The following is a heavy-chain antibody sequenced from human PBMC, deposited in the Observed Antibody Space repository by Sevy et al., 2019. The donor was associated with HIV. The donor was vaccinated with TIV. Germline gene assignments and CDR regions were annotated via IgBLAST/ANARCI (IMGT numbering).Heavy chain of an antibody. CDR2: INPSGGST. D-gene: IGHD3-22*01. Sequence: GESLKISCKASGYTFTSYYMHWVRQAPGQGLEWMGIINPSGGSTSYARKFQGRVTMTRDTSTSTVYMELSSLRSEDTAVYYCARTPTYYYDSSGHDAFDIWGQGTMVTVSS. CDR3: ARTPTYYYDSSGHDAFDI. V-gene: IGHV1-46*01. J-gene: IGHJ3*02. CDR1: GYTFTSYY.